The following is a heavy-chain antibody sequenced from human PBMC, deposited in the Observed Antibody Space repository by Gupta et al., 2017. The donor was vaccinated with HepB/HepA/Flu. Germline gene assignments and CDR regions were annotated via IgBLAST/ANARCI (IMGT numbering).Heavy chain of an antibody. CDR1: GDPVKNTNNY. CDR3: ACLDARGLAGHFDF. CDR2: IYKTGTT. J-gene: IGHJ4*02. Sequence: QLQLQESGPGLAKPSVTLSLTRTVSGDPVKNTNNYWGWIRQPPGKGLEWIGNIYKTGTTDYNPSLKSRVTIFVDTSKNQFSLKLNFVTAADMAVYYCACLDARGLAGHFDFWGQGILVTVSS. V-gene: IGHV4-39*01. D-gene: IGHD3/OR15-3a*01.